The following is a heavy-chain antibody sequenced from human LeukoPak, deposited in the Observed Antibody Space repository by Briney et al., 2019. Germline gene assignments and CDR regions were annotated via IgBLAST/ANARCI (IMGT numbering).Heavy chain of an antibody. Sequence: QAGGPLRLSCAASGFTFSSYSMNWVRQAPGKGLEWVAATVGGRPDTYHADSVKGRFTISRDNSKNTLYLQMNSLRAEDTAVYYCAKDSDLRQGIYYDFWSGFNAAWDYWGQGTLVTVSS. J-gene: IGHJ4*02. CDR3: AKDSDLRQGIYYDFWSGFNAAWDY. V-gene: IGHV3-23*01. D-gene: IGHD3-3*01. CDR2: TVGGRPDT. CDR1: GFTFSSYS.